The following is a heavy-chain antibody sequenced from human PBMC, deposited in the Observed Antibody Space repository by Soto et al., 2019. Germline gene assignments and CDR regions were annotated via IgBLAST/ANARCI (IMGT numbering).Heavy chain of an antibody. CDR2: ISSSGTI. V-gene: IGHV3-48*01. CDR1: GVTFSDYD. J-gene: IGHJ6*02. Sequence: GGSLRLSCAASGVTFSDYDMNWLRQAPGKGLEWVSYISSSGTIHYSDSVKGRFTISRDNAKNSLYLQMNSLRAEDTAVYYCARELHGGSYGMDVWGQGTTVTVSS. CDR3: ARELHGGSYGMDV. D-gene: IGHD3-16*01.